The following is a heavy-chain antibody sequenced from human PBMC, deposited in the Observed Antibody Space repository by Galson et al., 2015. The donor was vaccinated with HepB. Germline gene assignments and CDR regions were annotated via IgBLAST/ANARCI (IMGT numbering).Heavy chain of an antibody. CDR2: ISYTGTT. Sequence: TLSLTCTVSGASTNTAGHYWGWIRQHPGQGLEWIGYISYTGTTYYNPSLRSRLTISVDTSKNHFSLRLNSVTAADTAIYFCAREILHIVEPEATSPHPKISYHYYYVDVWGKGTTVTVSS. V-gene: IGHV4-31*03. D-gene: IGHD2-21*01. CDR3: AREILHIVEPEATSPHPKISYHYYYVDV. CDR1: GASTNTAGHY. J-gene: IGHJ6*03.